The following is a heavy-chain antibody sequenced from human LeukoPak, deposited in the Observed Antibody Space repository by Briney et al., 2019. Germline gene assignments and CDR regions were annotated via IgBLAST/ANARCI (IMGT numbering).Heavy chain of an antibody. CDR1: GFTFSDYY. J-gene: IGHJ3*02. V-gene: IGHV3-11*04. D-gene: IGHD6-13*01. Sequence: KPGGSLRLSCAASGFTFSDYYMSWIRQAPGKGLEWVSYISSSGSTIYYAGSVKGRFTISRDNAKNSLYLQMNSLRAEDTAVYYCARDRYSSSQGDAFDIWGQGTMVTASS. CDR2: ISSSGSTI. CDR3: ARDRYSSSQGDAFDI.